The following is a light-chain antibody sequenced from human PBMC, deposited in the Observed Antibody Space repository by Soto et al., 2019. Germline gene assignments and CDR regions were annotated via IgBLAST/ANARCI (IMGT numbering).Light chain of an antibody. CDR1: QSVSSN. J-gene: IGKJ4*01. CDR3: QQYKNWPLT. CDR2: GAS. V-gene: IGKV3-15*01. Sequence: EIVMTQSPATLSVSPGGIATLSCGASQSVSSNLAWYQQKPGQAPRLLIYGASTRATSFPARFSGSGSGTEFTLTIRSLQSEDFAVYYCQQYKNWPLTFGGGTRVEIK.